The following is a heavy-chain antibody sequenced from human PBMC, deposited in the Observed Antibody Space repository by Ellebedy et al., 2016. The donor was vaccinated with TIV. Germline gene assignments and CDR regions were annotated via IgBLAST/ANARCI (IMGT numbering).Heavy chain of an antibody. CDR2: INAGGGKT. CDR3: AKDKVFGDSKWEIDV. CDR1: GFPFRGYA. Sequence: GESLKISCAASGFPFRGYAMSWVRQAPGKGLEWVSGINAGGGKTYYADSGKGRFTISSDISKNTLYRQMNSLIAEDTAVNYCAKDKVFGDSKWEIDVWGQGITVTVSS. V-gene: IGHV3-23*01. J-gene: IGHJ6*02. D-gene: IGHD1-26*01.